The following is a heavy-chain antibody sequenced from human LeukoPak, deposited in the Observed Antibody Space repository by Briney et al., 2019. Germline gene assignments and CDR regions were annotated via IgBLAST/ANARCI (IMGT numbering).Heavy chain of an antibody. CDR1: GYSISSGYY. CDR2: IYHSGST. J-gene: IGHJ4*02. D-gene: IGHD2-2*01. V-gene: IGHV4-38-2*02. CDR3: ARGDIVVVPAAHDY. Sequence: SETLSLTCTVSGYSISSGYYWGWIRQPPGKGLEWIGSIYHSGSTYYNPSLKSRVTISVDTSKNQFSLKLSSVTAADTAVYYCARGDIVVVPAAHDYWGQGTLVTVSS.